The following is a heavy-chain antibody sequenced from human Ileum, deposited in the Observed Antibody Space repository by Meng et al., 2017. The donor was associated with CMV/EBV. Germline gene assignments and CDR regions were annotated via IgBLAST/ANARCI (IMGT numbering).Heavy chain of an antibody. CDR1: GFTFSSYA. J-gene: IGHJ3*02. CDR3: VRDLGRRDVYNWRAFDI. CDR2: LYSGGTI. Sequence: GGSLRLSCAASGFTFSSYAMSWVRQAPGKGLEWVSILYSGGTIYYADSVKGRFTISRDNSKNTLYLQMSSLRVEDTAVYYCVRDLGRRDVYNWRAFDIWGQGTMVTVSS. D-gene: IGHD5-24*01. V-gene: IGHV3-66*02.